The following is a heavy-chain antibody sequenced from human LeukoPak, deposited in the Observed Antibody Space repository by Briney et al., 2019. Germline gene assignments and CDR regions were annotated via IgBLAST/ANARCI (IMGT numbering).Heavy chain of an antibody. CDR2: ISAYNGNT. CDR1: GYTFTSYG. D-gene: IGHD2-15*01. CDR3: ARVGYCSGGSCYGAFDI. V-gene: IGHV1-18*04. Sequence: ASVKVSCKASGYTFTSYGISWVRQAPGQGLEWMGWISAYNGNTNYAQKLQGRVTMTTDTSTSTAYMELSSLRSEDTAVYYCARVGYCSGGSCYGAFDIWGQGTMVTVSS. J-gene: IGHJ3*02.